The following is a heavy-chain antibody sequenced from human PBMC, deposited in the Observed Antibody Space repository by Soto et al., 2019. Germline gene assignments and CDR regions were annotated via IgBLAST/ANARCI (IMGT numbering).Heavy chain of an antibody. CDR3: AKPVVTAIPLDY. D-gene: IGHD2-21*02. J-gene: IGHJ4*02. V-gene: IGHV3-30*18. CDR2: ISYDGSNK. CDR1: GFTFSSYG. Sequence: QVQLVESGGGVVQPGRSLRLSCAASGFTFSSYGMHWVRQAPGKGLEWVAVISYDGSNKYYADSVKGRFTISRDNSKNTLYLQMNSLRAEDTAVYYCAKPVVTAIPLDYWGQGTPVTVSS.